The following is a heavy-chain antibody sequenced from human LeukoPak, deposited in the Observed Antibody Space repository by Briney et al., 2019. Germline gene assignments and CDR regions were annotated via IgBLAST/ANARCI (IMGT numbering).Heavy chain of an antibody. J-gene: IGHJ4*02. V-gene: IGHV1-2*06. CDR1: GYTFTGYY. CDR3: ARESPIWSGYGNDY. Sequence: ASVKVSCKASGYTFTGYYMHWVRQAPGQGLEWMGRINPNSGGTNYAQKFQGRVTMTRDTSISTAYMELSRLRSDDTAVYYCARESPIWSGYGNDYWGQGTLVTVSS. CDR2: INPNSGGT. D-gene: IGHD3-3*01.